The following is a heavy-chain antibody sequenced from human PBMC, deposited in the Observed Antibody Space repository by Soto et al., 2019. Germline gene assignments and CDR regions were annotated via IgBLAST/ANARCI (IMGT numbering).Heavy chain of an antibody. D-gene: IGHD2-2*01. CDR1: GGSISSYY. V-gene: IGHV4-59*01. CDR3: ATSKHCSSSSCYDVGAFDI. CDR2: IYYSEST. Sequence: SETLSLTCTVSGGSISSYYWSWIRQPPGKGLEWIGYIYYSESTNYNPSLKSRVTISVDTSKNQFSLKLSSVTAADTAVYYCATSKHCSSSSCYDVGAFDIWGQGTMVTVSS. J-gene: IGHJ3*02.